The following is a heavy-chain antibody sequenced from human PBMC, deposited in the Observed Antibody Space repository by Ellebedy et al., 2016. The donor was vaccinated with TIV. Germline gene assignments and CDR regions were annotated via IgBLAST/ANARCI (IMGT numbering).Heavy chain of an antibody. D-gene: IGHD6-13*01. J-gene: IGHJ6*02. CDR3: AKDHSSRWYRMVAMDV. CDR2: ITWDGGTT. Sequence: PGGSLRLSCAASGFTFDDYTMHWVCQAPGKGLEWVSLITWDGGTTYYADSLKGRFTISRDNSKNSLYLQMNSLRPEDPALYYCAKDHSSRWYRMVAMDVWGQGTTVTVSS. V-gene: IGHV3-43*01. CDR1: GFTFDDYT.